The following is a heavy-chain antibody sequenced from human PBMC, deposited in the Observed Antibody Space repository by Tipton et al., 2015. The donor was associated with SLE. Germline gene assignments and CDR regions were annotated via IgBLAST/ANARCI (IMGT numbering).Heavy chain of an antibody. D-gene: IGHD3-3*01. CDR3: ARHGSLRSPLQH. CDR1: GGSISSSSSYY. CDR2: INHRGST. V-gene: IGHV4-39*01. Sequence: TLSLTCAVYGGSISSSSSYYWAWIRQPPGKGVEWIGKINHRGSTNYNPSLKSRVTISVDTSKNQFSLKLSSVTAADTAVYYCARHGSLRSPLQHWGQGTLVSVSS. J-gene: IGHJ1*01.